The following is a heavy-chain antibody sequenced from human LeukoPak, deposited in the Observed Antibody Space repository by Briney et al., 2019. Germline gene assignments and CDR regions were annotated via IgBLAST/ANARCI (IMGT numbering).Heavy chain of an antibody. CDR1: GFTFSSYS. D-gene: IGHD5-12*01. V-gene: IGHV3-48*01. CDR2: ISSSSSTI. CDR3: AKVGGPSESGYDWRNYYYYYYMDV. Sequence: PGGSLRLSCAASGFTFSSYSMNWVRQAPGKGLEWVSYISSSSSTIYYADSVKGRFTISRDNAKNSLYLQMNSLRAEDTAVYYCAKVGGPSESGYDWRNYYYYYYMDVWGKGTTVTISS. J-gene: IGHJ6*03.